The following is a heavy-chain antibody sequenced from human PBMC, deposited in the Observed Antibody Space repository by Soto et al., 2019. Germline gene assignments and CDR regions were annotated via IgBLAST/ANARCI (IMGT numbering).Heavy chain of an antibody. Sequence: SETLSLTCTVSGGSISSSSYYWGWIRQPPGKGLEWIGSIYYSGSTYYNPSLKSRVTISVDTSKNQFSLKLSSVTAADTAVYYCARHSGGSVGGKYSSSGLADYWGQGTLVTVSS. CDR1: GGSISSSSYY. CDR2: IYYSGST. D-gene: IGHD6-6*01. CDR3: ARHSGGSVGGKYSSSGLADY. J-gene: IGHJ4*02. V-gene: IGHV4-39*01.